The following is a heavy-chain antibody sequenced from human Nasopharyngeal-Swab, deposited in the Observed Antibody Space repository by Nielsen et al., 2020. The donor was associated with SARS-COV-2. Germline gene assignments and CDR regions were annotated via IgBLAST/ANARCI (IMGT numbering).Heavy chain of an antibody. CDR1: GGSISSYY. CDR3: ARDRVAAGMDV. Sequence: SETLSLTCTVSGGSISSYYWSWIRQPPGKGLEWIGYIHYSGSTNYNPPLKSRVTISVDTSKNQFSLKLSSVTAADTAVHYCARDRVAAGMDVWGKGTTVTVSS. CDR2: IHYSGST. D-gene: IGHD3-10*01. J-gene: IGHJ6*03. V-gene: IGHV4-59*01.